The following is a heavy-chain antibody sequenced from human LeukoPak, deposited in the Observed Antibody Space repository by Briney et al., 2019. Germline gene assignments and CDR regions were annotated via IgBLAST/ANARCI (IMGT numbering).Heavy chain of an antibody. V-gene: IGHV1-69*01. CDR1: GGTFSSYA. CDR3: ARDRLGDGVVDY. Sequence: SVKVSCKASGGTFSSYAISWVRQAPGQGLEWMGGIIPIFGTANYAQKFQGRVTITADESTSTAYMELSSLRSEDTAVYYCARDRLGDGVVDYWGQGTLVTVSS. J-gene: IGHJ4*02. D-gene: IGHD2-21*02. CDR2: IIPIFGTA.